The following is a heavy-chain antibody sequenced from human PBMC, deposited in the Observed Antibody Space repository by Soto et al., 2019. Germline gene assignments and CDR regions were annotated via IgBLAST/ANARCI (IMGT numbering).Heavy chain of an antibody. Sequence: LSLTCTVSGGSISSDDYYWSWIRQPPGKGLEWIGYILNSGRTYYNPSLKSRVTISQDTSKNQFSLRLSSVTVADTAVYYCARTVDFWSGYYAYWGQGTLVTVSS. CDR3: ARTVDFWSGYYAY. J-gene: IGHJ1*01. D-gene: IGHD3-3*01. CDR2: ILNSGRT. V-gene: IGHV4-30-4*01. CDR1: GGSISSDDYY.